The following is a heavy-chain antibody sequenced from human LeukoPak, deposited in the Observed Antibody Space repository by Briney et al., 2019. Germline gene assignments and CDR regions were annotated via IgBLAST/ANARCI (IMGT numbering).Heavy chain of an antibody. J-gene: IGHJ4*02. Sequence: ASVKVSCKASGYTFTSYGISWVRQAPGQGLEWMGWISAYNGNTNYAQKLQGRVTMTTDTSTSTAYMELRSLRSDDTAVYYCARDLPGVASSAYGGPSKDYWGQGTLVTVPS. V-gene: IGHV1-18*01. CDR2: ISAYNGNT. CDR3: ARDLPGVASSAYGGPSKDY. D-gene: IGHD4-23*01. CDR1: GYTFTSYG.